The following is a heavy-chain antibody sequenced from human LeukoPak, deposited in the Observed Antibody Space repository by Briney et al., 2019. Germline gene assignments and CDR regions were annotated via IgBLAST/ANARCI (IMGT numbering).Heavy chain of an antibody. V-gene: IGHV1-69*05. CDR1: GYTFGSYA. CDR3: ARVADTAMEYYFDY. J-gene: IGHJ4*02. D-gene: IGHD5-18*01. Sequence: ASVKVSCKASGYTFGSYAISWVRQAPGQGLEWMGRIIPIFGTANYAQKFQGRVTIPTDESTSTAYMELSSLRSEDTAVYYCARVADTAMEYYFDYWGQGTLVTVSS. CDR2: IIPIFGTA.